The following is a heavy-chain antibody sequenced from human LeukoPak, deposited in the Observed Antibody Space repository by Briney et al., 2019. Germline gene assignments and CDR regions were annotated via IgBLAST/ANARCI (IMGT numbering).Heavy chain of an antibody. Sequence: GGSLRLSCAASGFTFSSYAMHWVRQVPGKGLMWVSRITTDETTTYADSVRGRFTISRDNDKNTVYLQMNSLRVEDTAVYYCAKDWFATTDYWGQGILVTVSS. CDR2: ITTDETT. V-gene: IGHV3-74*01. CDR3: AKDWFATTDY. D-gene: IGHD1/OR15-1a*01. CDR1: GFTFSSYA. J-gene: IGHJ4*02.